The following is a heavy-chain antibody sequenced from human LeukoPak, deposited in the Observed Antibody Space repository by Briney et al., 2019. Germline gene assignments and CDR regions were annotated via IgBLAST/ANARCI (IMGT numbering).Heavy chain of an antibody. D-gene: IGHD3-10*01. CDR3: ARGRPDGSGSYYKFDP. V-gene: IGHV4-39*01. J-gene: IGHJ5*02. CDR2: IYYSGST. Sequence: SETLSLTCTVSGGSISSSSYYWGWIRQPPGKGLEWIGSIYYSGSTYYNPSLESRVTISVNTSKKQFSLKLSSVTAADTAVYYCARGRPDGSGSYYKFDPWGQGTLVTVSS. CDR1: GGSISSSSYY.